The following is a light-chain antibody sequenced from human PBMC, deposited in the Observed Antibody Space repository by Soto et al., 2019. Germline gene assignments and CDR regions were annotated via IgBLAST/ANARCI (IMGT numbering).Light chain of an antibody. CDR1: QDINSY. J-gene: IGKJ4*01. Sequence: DVQMTQSPSSLSASVGDRVTITCRASQDINSYLAWYRQKPGNAPKSLIYGASSLQTGVPSRFSGSESGTDFTLTISNLQPEDSATYYCQQYNIYPLTFGGGTKVEIK. CDR3: QQYNIYPLT. CDR2: GAS. V-gene: IGKV1D-16*01.